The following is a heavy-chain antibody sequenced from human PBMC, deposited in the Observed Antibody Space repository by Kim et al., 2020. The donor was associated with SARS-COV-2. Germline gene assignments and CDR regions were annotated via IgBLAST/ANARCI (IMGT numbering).Heavy chain of an antibody. Sequence: ASVKVSCKASAYTFTSYAMNWVRQAPGQGLEWMGWINTNTGNPTYAQGFTGRFVFSLDTSVSTAYLQISSLKAEDTAVYYCARDIGTVTIFGVVIIPPSGMDVWGQGTTVTVSS. J-gene: IGHJ6*02. CDR2: INTNTGNP. V-gene: IGHV7-4-1*02. CDR1: AYTFTSYA. D-gene: IGHD3-3*01. CDR3: ARDIGTVTIFGVVIIPPSGMDV.